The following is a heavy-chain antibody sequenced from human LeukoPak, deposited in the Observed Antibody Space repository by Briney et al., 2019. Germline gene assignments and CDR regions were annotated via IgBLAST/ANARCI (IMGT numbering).Heavy chain of an antibody. D-gene: IGHD2-2*01. V-gene: IGHV3-15*01. J-gene: IGHJ6*02. Sequence: GGALRLSCAASGFTFSNAWMSWVRQAPGKGGEWGGRIKSKTDGGTTDYAARVTGRFTISRDDSKNTLYLQTNSLQTEHTAVYYCTTDHDIVVVPAAFVPLAYYYYGMDVWGQGTTVTVSS. CDR2: IKSKTDGGTT. CDR3: TTDHDIVVVPAAFVPLAYYYYGMDV. CDR1: GFTFSNAW.